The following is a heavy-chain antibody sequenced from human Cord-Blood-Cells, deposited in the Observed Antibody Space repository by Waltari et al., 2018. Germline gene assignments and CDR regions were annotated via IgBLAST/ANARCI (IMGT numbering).Heavy chain of an antibody. CDR2: INPNSGGT. J-gene: IGHJ3*02. Sequence: QVQLVQSGAEVKKPGASVKVSCTASGYTFTGYYMHWVRQATGQGLEWMGWINPNSGGTNYAQKFQGWVTMTRDTSISTAYMELSRLRSDDTAVYYCARDSGQLVIAFDIWGQGTMVTVSS. D-gene: IGHD6-13*01. CDR1: GYTFTGYY. CDR3: ARDSGQLVIAFDI. V-gene: IGHV1-2*04.